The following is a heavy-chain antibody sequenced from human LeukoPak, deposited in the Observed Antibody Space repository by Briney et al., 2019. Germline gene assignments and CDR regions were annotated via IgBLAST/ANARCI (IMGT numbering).Heavy chain of an antibody. D-gene: IGHD5-18*01. V-gene: IGHV4-59*01. CDR3: ARDKRHSYGRYFDH. Sequence: SETLSLTCSVSGDSISTYHWNWIRKPPGKGLEWIGYMQSTGNSNYNPSLKSRVSMSVETSKNRVVLNLSSVTAADTAVYYCARDKRHSYGRYFDHWGQGLLVTVSS. J-gene: IGHJ4*02. CDR2: MQSTGNS. CDR1: GDSISTYH.